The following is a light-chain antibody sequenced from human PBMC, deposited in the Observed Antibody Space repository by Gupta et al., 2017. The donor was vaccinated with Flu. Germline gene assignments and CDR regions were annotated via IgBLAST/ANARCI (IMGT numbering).Light chain of an antibody. CDR2: EVA. V-gene: IGLV2-14*01. CDR1: SSDIGGFNY. CDR3: SSYTSTSTLGV. J-gene: IGLJ1*01. Sequence: QSALSQPASVSGSPGQSITISCTGSSSDIGGFNYVSWYQQPPGKAPKLVISEVANRPSGVSDRFSGSKSGNTASLTISGLQAEDEAEYHCSSYTSTSTLGVFGTGTKVTV.